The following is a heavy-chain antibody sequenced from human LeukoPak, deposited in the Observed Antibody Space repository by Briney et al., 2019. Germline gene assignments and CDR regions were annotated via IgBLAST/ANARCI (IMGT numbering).Heavy chain of an antibody. J-gene: IGHJ5*02. CDR2: ISGSGGST. D-gene: IGHD2-15*01. CDR1: GFTFSSYS. CDR3: AKGSGYCSGGSCSKNDRGRFDP. Sequence: QPGGSLRLSCAASGFTFSSYSMSWVRQAPGKGLEWVSAISGSGGSTYYADSVKGRFTISRDNSKNTLYLQMNSLRAEDTAVYYCAKGSGYCSGGSCSKNDRGRFDPWGQGTLVTVSS. V-gene: IGHV3-23*01.